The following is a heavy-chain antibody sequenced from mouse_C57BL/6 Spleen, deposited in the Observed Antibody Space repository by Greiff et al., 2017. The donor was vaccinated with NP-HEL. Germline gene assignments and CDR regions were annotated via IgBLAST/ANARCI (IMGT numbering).Heavy chain of an antibody. CDR1: GFTFSSYT. J-gene: IGHJ3*01. CDR2: ISGGGGNT. D-gene: IGHD2-3*01. V-gene: IGHV5-9*01. CDR3: ARHGVYDGYPAWFAY. Sequence: EVMLVESGGGLVKPGGSLKLSCAASGFTFSSYTMSWVRQTPEKRLEWVATISGGGGNTYYPDSVKGRFPISRDNAKNTLYLQMSSLRSEDTALYYCARHGVYDGYPAWFAYWGQGTLVTVSA.